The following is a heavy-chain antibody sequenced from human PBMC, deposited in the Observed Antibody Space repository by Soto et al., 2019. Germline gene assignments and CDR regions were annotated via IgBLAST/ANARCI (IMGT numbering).Heavy chain of an antibody. V-gene: IGHV4-30-4*01. D-gene: IGHD1-1*01. CDR3: ARALRRHNPGGQNWYNWFDP. Sequence: QVQLQESGPGLVKPSQTLSLTCTVSGGSISSGDYYWSWIRQPPGKGLEWIGYIYYSGSTYYNPSLKSRVTISVDTSKNQFSLKLSSVTAADTAVYYCARALRRHNPGGQNWYNWFDPWGQGTLVTVSS. J-gene: IGHJ5*02. CDR2: IYYSGST. CDR1: GGSISSGDYY.